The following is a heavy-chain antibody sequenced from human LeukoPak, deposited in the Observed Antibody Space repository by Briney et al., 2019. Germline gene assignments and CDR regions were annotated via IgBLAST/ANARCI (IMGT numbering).Heavy chain of an antibody. CDR1: GFTFSNAW. J-gene: IGHJ4*02. D-gene: IGHD3-9*01. Sequence: GGSLRLSCAASGFTFSNAWMSWVRQAPGKGLEWVGRIKSKTDGGTTDYAAPVKGRFTISRDDSKNTLYLQMNSLKTEDTAVYYCTTETYYDILTGYYRFDYWGQGTLVTVS. CDR2: IKSKTDGGTT. CDR3: TTETYYDILTGYYRFDY. V-gene: IGHV3-15*01.